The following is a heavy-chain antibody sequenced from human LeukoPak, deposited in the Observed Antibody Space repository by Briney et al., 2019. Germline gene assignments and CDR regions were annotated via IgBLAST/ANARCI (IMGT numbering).Heavy chain of an antibody. V-gene: IGHV4-61*02. CDR3: ARDIDYYDSSGYYAAFDI. Sequence: SQTLSLTCLVSGGSISCGSYYWSWIRQPAGKGLEWIRRIYTSGSTNYNPSLKSRVTISVDTSKNLFSLKLSSVTAADTAVYYCARDIDYYDSSGYYAAFDIWGQGTMVTVSS. D-gene: IGHD3-22*01. CDR2: IYTSGST. J-gene: IGHJ3*02. CDR1: GGSISCGSYY.